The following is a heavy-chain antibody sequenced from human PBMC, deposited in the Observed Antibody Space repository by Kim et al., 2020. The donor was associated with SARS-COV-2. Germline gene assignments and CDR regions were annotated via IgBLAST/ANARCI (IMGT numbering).Heavy chain of an antibody. J-gene: IGHJ1*01. D-gene: IGHD6-19*01. Sequence: KFQGRVTMTRNTSISTAYMELSSLRCEDTAVYYCARGAYSSGWYRRYFQHWGQGTLVTVSS. V-gene: IGHV1-8*01. CDR3: ARGAYSSGWYRRYFQH.